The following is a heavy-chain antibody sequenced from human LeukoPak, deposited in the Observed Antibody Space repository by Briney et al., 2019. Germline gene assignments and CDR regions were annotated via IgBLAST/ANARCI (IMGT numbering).Heavy chain of an antibody. J-gene: IGHJ4*02. Sequence: KPSETLSLTCTVSGGSISSGGYYWSWIRQHPGKGLEWIGYIYYSGSTYYNPSLKSRVTISVDTSKNQFSLKLSSVTAADTAVYYCARVIRWGPYGGNDYWGQGTLVTVSS. V-gene: IGHV4-31*03. CDR1: GGSISSGGYY. CDR2: IYYSGST. CDR3: ARVIRWGPYGGNDY. D-gene: IGHD4-23*01.